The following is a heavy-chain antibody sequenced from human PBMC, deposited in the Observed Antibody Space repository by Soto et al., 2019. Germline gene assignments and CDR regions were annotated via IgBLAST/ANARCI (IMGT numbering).Heavy chain of an antibody. V-gene: IGHV3-53*01. CDR2: IYTGGTT. J-gene: IGHJ4*02. Sequence: EVQLVESGGGLIQPGGSLRLSCVVSGFTVSSSNYMSWVRQAPGKGLEWVSVIYTGGTTYYADSVKGRFTISRDNSKNMLYLEMNSLRAEATAVYHCHGHGHWGQATLLTVSS. CDR3: HGHGH. CDR1: GFTVSSSNY.